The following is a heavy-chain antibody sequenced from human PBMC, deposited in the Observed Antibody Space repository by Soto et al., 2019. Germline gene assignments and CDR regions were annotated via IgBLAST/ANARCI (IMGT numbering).Heavy chain of an antibody. CDR3: AKDGGYSDY. V-gene: IGHV3-48*01. D-gene: IGHD3-22*01. Sequence: AGGSLRLSCVGSGFTFSSYGMNWVRQGPGKGLEWLSSIDKSGTTRYYADSVKGRFTISRDNSKNTLYLQMNSLRAEDTAVYYCAKDGGYSDYWGQGTLVTVSS. J-gene: IGHJ4*02. CDR2: IDKSGTTR. CDR1: GFTFSSYG.